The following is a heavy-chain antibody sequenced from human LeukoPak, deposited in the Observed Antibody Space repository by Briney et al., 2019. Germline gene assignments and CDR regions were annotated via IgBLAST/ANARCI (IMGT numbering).Heavy chain of an antibody. D-gene: IGHD3-10*01. CDR2: IIPIFGTA. J-gene: IGHJ4*02. CDR1: GGTFSSYA. Sequence: SVKVSCKASGGTFSSYAISWVRQAPGQGLEWMGGIIPIFGTANYAQKFQGRVTITADESTSTAYMELSSLRSEDTAVYYCARPCMVRGDPWVWGQGTLVTVSS. V-gene: IGHV1-69*01. CDR3: ARPCMVRGDPWV.